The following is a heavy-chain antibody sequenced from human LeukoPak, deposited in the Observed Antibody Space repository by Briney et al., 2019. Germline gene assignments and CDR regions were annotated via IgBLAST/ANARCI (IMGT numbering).Heavy chain of an antibody. V-gene: IGHV3-53*01. CDR3: ARTRRDGYNYH. J-gene: IGHJ4*02. Sequence: GGSLRLSCAASGFTVSSNYMSWVRQAPGKGLEWVSVIYSGGSTYYADSVKGRFTISRDNSKNTLYLQMNSLRAEDTAVYYCARTRRDGYNYHWGQGTLVTVSS. CDR1: GFTVSSNY. CDR2: IYSGGST. D-gene: IGHD5-24*01.